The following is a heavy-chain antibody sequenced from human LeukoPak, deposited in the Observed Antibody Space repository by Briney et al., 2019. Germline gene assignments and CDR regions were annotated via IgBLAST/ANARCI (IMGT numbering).Heavy chain of an antibody. D-gene: IGHD6-6*01. Sequence: PTETLSLTCAVYGGSFSGYYWSWIRQPPGKGLEWIGEINHSGSTNNNPSLKSRVTISVDTSKNQFSLKLSSVTAADTAVYYCARGGPASSSSWFDPWGQGTLVTVSS. V-gene: IGHV4-34*01. CDR2: INHSGST. CDR3: ARGGPASSSSWFDP. CDR1: GGSFSGYY. J-gene: IGHJ5*02.